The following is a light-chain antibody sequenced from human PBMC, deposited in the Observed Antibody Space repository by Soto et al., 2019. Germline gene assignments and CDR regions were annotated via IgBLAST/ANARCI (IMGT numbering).Light chain of an antibody. CDR1: SSDVGGYNY. CDR3: SSYISSSTPRV. CDR2: DVR. J-gene: IGLJ1*01. Sequence: QSALTQPASVSGSPGQSITISCTGTSSDVGGYNYVSWYQQHPGKAPKLMIYDVRNRPSGVSNRFSGSKSGNTASLTISGPQAEDEADYSCSSYISSSTPRVFGTGTKVTVL. V-gene: IGLV2-14*01.